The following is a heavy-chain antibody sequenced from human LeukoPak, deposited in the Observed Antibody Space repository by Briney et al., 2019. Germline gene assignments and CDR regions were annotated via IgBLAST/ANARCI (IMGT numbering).Heavy chain of an antibody. CDR2: IYHSGST. D-gene: IGHD3-22*01. CDR1: GGSISSSNW. J-gene: IGHJ4*02. Sequence: KSSETLSLTCAVSGGSISSSNWWSWVRLPPGKGLEWIGEIYHSGSTNYNPSLKSRVTISVDKSKNQFSLKLGSVTAADTAVYYCARYYDSSGYYRRYRFDYWGQGTLVTVSS. CDR3: ARYYDSSGYYRRYRFDY. V-gene: IGHV4-4*02.